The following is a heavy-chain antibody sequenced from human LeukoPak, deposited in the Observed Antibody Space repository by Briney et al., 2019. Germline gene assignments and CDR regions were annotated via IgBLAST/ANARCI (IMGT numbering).Heavy chain of an antibody. D-gene: IGHD5-18*01. V-gene: IGHV3-74*01. CDR3: AREMVGGYGPDY. Sequence: PGGSLRLSCAASGFTFSSYWMHWVRQAPGKGLVWVSRINSDGSSTSYADSVKGRYTISRDNAKNTLYLQMNSLRAEDTAVYYCAREMVGGYGPDYWGQGTLVTVSS. J-gene: IGHJ4*02. CDR1: GFTFSSYW. CDR2: INSDGSST.